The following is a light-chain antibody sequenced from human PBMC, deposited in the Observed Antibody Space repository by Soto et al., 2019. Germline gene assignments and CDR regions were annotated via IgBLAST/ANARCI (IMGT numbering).Light chain of an antibody. CDR3: QKHNSAPWT. J-gene: IGKJ1*01. Sequence: DIQMTQSPSSLSASVEDRVTITCRASQGISNYLAWYQQKPGKVPKLLIYAASSLHSGVPSRFSGSGSGTYFTLTISSLQPEDVGTYYCQKHNSAPWTFGQGTKVEIK. CDR1: QGISNY. CDR2: AAS. V-gene: IGKV1-27*01.